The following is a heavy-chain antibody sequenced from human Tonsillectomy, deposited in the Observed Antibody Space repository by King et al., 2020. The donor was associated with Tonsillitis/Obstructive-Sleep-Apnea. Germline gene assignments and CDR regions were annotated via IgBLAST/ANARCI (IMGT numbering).Heavy chain of an antibody. CDR1: GFTFSSYS. CDR2: ISSSSSYI. J-gene: IGHJ4*02. CDR3: ARDSRVVAATRNDY. D-gene: IGHD2-15*01. Sequence: EVQLVQSGGGLVKPGGSLRLSCAASGFTFSSYSMNWFRQAPGKGLEWVSSISSSSSYIFYADSVKGRFTISRDTAKNSLYLQMNSLRAEDTAVYNCARDSRVVAATRNDYWGQGTLVTVSS. V-gene: IGHV3-21*01.